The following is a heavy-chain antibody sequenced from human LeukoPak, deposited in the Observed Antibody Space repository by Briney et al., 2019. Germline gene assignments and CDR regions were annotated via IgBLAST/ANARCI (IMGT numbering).Heavy chain of an antibody. CDR2: MFYSGST. V-gene: IGHV4-30-4*01. Sequence: SETLSLTCTVSDDSISDYYRGWIRQPPGKGLEWIGYMFYSGSTYYNPSLKSRVSISVDTSNNQFSLKLNSVTAADTAVYYCARYSVSAHDAFDIWGQGTMVTISS. CDR1: DDSISDYY. CDR3: ARYSVSAHDAFDI. J-gene: IGHJ3*02. D-gene: IGHD5/OR15-5a*01.